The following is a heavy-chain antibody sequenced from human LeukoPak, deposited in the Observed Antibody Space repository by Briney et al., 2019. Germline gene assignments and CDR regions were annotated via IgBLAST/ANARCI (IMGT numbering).Heavy chain of an antibody. J-gene: IGHJ4*02. CDR1: GFTFSSYA. CDR3: ATASSGYSYFDY. Sequence: GGSLRLSCAASGFTFSSYAMNWVRQAPGKGLEWVSAISGSGGSTYYADSVKGRFTISRHNSKNTLYLQMNSLRAEDTAVYYCATASSGYSYFDYWGQGTLVTVSS. CDR2: ISGSGGST. D-gene: IGHD3-22*01. V-gene: IGHV3-23*01.